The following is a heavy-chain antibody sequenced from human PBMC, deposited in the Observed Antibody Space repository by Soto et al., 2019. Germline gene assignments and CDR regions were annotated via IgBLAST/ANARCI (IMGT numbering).Heavy chain of an antibody. CDR1: GGSFSGYY. D-gene: IGHD4-17*01. Sequence: QVQLQQWGAGLLKPSETLSLTCAVYGGSFSGYYWSWIRQPPGKGLEWIGEINHSGSTNYNPSLKSRVTISVDTSKNQFSLKLSSVTAADTAVYYCARGHGDSRNRYCYGMDVWGQGTPVTVSS. CDR3: ARGHGDSRNRYCYGMDV. CDR2: INHSGST. V-gene: IGHV4-34*01. J-gene: IGHJ6*02.